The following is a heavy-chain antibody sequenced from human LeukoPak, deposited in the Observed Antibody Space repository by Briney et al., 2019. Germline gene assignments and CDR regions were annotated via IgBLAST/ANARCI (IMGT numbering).Heavy chain of an antibody. V-gene: IGHV4-4*07. CDR3: AGDSRTGGGAFDI. Sequence: SETLSLTCTVSGASISRYYCNWIRQPAGKGLEWIGRVFVSGNTNYNPSLKSRVTMSLDTSNNQFSLNLSSVTAADTAVYYCAGDSRTGGGAFDIWGQGTMVTVS. J-gene: IGHJ3*02. CDR1: GASISRYY. CDR2: VFVSGNT. D-gene: IGHD1/OR15-1a*01.